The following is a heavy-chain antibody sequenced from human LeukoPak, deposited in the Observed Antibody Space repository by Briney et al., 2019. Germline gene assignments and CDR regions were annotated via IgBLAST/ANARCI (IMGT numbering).Heavy chain of an antibody. CDR3: ARDWVLFGAFDI. V-gene: IGHV4-4*07. CDR2: IYTSGST. D-gene: IGHD3-10*01. J-gene: IGHJ3*02. CDR1: GGSISSYH. Sequence: PSETLSLTCTVSGGSISSYHRSWLRHPAGKGLEGVGRIYTSGSTNYNPSLKSRVTMSVDTSKSEFALKLSSVAGADTAVYYCARDWVLFGAFDIWGQGTMVTVSS.